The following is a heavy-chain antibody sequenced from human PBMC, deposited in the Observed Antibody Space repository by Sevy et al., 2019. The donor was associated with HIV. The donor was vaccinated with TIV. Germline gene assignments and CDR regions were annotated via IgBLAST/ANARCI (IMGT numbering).Heavy chain of an antibody. CDR2: IKQGGSET. Sequence: GGSLRLSCAASGFTFGDYWLTWVRQVPGKGLEWVANIKQGGSETYYADSVKGRFSISRDNAKNSLYLQMNSLRAEDTAVYYCASCRADNYYRDGTVYYGLLFDHWGQGALVTVSS. CDR3: ASCRADNYYRDGTVYYGLLFDH. D-gene: IGHD3-9*01. V-gene: IGHV3-7*01. CDR1: GFTFGDYW. J-gene: IGHJ4*02.